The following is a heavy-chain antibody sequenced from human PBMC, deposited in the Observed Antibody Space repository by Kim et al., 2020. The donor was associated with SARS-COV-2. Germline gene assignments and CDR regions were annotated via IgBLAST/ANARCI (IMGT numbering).Heavy chain of an antibody. Sequence: SETLSLTCAVYGGSFSGYYWSWIRQPPGKGLEWIGEINHSGSTNYNPSLKSRVTISVDTSKNQFSLKLSSVTAADTAVYYCARTRTIRRIVVPAAIGWF. CDR1: GGSFSGYY. CDR2: INHSGST. J-gene: IGHJ5*01. V-gene: IGHV4-34*01. CDR3: ARTRTIRRIVVPAAIGWF. D-gene: IGHD2-2*02.